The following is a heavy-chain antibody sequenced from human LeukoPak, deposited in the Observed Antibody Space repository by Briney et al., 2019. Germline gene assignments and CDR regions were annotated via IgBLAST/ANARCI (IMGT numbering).Heavy chain of an antibody. D-gene: IGHD3-10*01. Sequence: PGGSLRLSCAASGFTFSSYSMNWVRQAPGKGLEWVSSISSSSSYINYADSVKGRFTISRDNAKNSLYLQMNSLRAEDTAVYYCARGGSTVSDYWGQGTLVTVSS. J-gene: IGHJ4*02. CDR3: ARGGSTVSDY. V-gene: IGHV3-21*01. CDR1: GFTFSSYS. CDR2: ISSSSSYI.